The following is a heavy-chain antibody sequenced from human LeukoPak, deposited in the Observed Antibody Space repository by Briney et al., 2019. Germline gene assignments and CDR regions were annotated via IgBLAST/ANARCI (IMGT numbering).Heavy chain of an antibody. D-gene: IGHD1-26*01. CDR3: ARGLVGATYYYYYMDV. J-gene: IGHJ6*03. V-gene: IGHV4-59*01. Sequence: PSETLSLTCTVSGGSIRSYYWSWIRQPPGKGLEWIGYIYYSGSTNYNPSLKSRVTISVDTSKNQFSLKLSSVTAADTAVYYCARGLVGATYYYYYMDVWGKGTTVTVSS. CDR1: GGSIRSYY. CDR2: IYYSGST.